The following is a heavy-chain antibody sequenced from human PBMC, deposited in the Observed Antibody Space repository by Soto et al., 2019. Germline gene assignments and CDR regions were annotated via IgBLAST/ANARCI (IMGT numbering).Heavy chain of an antibody. Sequence: ASVKVSCKASGYNFIGQYINWVRQAPGQGLEWMGIINPSGGGTTYAQKFQGRVVMTSDASTSTVYVELSSLTSEDTAIYLCARLLGVHNTQPCWLGYFDYWG. CDR3: ARLLGVHNTQPCWLGYFDY. CDR1: GYNFIGQY. CDR2: INPSGGGT. J-gene: IGHJ4*03. D-gene: IGHD1-1*01. V-gene: IGHV1-46*01.